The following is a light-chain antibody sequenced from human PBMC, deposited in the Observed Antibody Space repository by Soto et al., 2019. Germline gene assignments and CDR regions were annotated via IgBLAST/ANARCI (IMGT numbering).Light chain of an antibody. J-gene: IGKJ2*01. Sequence: VLTQSPGPLSLSPGERATLSCRASQSVSRYLVWYQQKPGQAPRLLIYGASSRASGIPDRFSGSGSGTDSTLTSTRLGPEAAAVYYCQQFDNCPYTFGQGSKLESK. V-gene: IGKV3-20*01. CDR1: QSVSRY. CDR2: GAS. CDR3: QQFDNCPYT.